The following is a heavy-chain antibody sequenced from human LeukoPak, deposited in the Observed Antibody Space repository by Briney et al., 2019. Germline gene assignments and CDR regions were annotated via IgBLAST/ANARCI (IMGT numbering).Heavy chain of an antibody. V-gene: IGHV3-48*01. D-gene: IGHD3-10*01. CDR1: GFTFSSYS. Sequence: GGSLRLSCAASGFTFSSYSMNWVRQAPGKGLEWVSYISSSSSTIYYVEPVKGRFTISRDNAKNSLYLQMNSLRAEDTAVYYCARSEVTPYGYFDYWGQGTLVTVSS. J-gene: IGHJ4*02. CDR2: ISSSSSTI. CDR3: ARSEVTPYGYFDY.